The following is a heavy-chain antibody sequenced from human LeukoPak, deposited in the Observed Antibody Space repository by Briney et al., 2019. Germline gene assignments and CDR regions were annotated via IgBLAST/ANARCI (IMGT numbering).Heavy chain of an antibody. CDR3: ARVRGHQLPQNRLYYMDV. Sequence: SETLPLTCAVYGGSFSGYYWSWIRQPPGKGLEWIGEINHSGSTNYNPSLKSRVTISVDTSENQFSLKLSSVTAADTAVYYCARVRGHQLPQNRLYYMDVWGKGTTVTVSS. J-gene: IGHJ6*03. V-gene: IGHV4-34*01. CDR1: GGSFSGYY. D-gene: IGHD2-2*01. CDR2: INHSGST.